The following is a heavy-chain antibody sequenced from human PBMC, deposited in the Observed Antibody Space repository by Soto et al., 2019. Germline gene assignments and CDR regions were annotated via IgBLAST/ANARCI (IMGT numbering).Heavy chain of an antibody. CDR1: GYTFTSYG. CDR3: ARFTGGSYNTYYFYYGMAV. J-gene: IGHJ6*02. V-gene: IGHV1-18*04. CDR2: ISAYNGNT. D-gene: IGHD2-15*01. Sequence: GASVKVSCKASGYTFTSYGISWVRQAPGQGLDWMGWISAYNGNTKYAQDLQGRVTMTTDTSTSTAYMELRSLRSDDTAVYYCARFTGGSYNTYYFYYGMAVWGQGTTVTVSS.